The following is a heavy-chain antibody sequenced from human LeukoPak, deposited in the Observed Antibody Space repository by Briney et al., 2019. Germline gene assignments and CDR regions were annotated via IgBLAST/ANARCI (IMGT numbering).Heavy chain of an antibody. CDR3: EGTYYYDSSDDY. Sequence: GGSPRLSCAASGFTFRSYAMSWVRQAPGKGLEWVLAISGSGTSTYYADSVKGRFTISRDNSKNTLYLQVNSLRAEDTAVYYCEGTYYYDSSDDYWGQGTLVTVSS. V-gene: IGHV3-23*01. CDR1: GFTFRSYA. CDR2: ISGSGTST. J-gene: IGHJ4*02. D-gene: IGHD3-22*01.